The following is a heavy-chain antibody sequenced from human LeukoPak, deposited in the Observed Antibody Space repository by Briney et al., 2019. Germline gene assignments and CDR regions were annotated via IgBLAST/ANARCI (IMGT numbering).Heavy chain of an antibody. V-gene: IGHV1-2*02. J-gene: IGHJ4*02. D-gene: IGHD3-22*01. CDR1: GYTFTGYY. CDR2: INPNSGGT. CDR3: ARAPNDSSGYYY. Sequence: GASVKVSCKASGYTFTGYYMHWVRQAPGQGLEWMGWINPNSGGTNYAQKFQGRVTMTRDTSTSTVYMELSSLRSEDTAVYYCARAPNDSSGYYYWGQGTLVTVSS.